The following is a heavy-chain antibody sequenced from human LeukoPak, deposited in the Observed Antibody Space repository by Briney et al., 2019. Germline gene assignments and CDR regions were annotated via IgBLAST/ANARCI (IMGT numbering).Heavy chain of an antibody. CDR2: ISSSGTTI. J-gene: IGHJ4*02. V-gene: IGHV3-48*02. D-gene: IGHD3-10*01. CDR1: GFTFSGYS. Sequence: GGSLRLSCAASGFTFSGYSMNWVRQAPGGGLEWVSYISSSGTTIYYTDSVKGRFTISRDNAKNSRYLQMNSLRDEDTAVYYCARDLTTLVRGLPLHYWGQGAPVTVYS. CDR3: ARDLTTLVRGLPLHY.